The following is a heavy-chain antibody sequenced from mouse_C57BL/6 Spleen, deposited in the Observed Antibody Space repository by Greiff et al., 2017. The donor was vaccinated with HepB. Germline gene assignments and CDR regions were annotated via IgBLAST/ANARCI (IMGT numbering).Heavy chain of an antibody. V-gene: IGHV5-9*01. J-gene: IGHJ1*03. CDR2: ISGGGGNT. CDR1: GFTFSSYT. CDR3: ARHGRYYGSSLYWYFDV. D-gene: IGHD1-1*01. Sequence: EVQVVESGGGLVKPGGSLKLSCAASGFTFSSYTMSWVRQTPEKRLEWVATISGGGGNTYYPDSVKGRFTISRDNAKNTLYLQMSSLRSEDTALYYCARHGRYYGSSLYWYFDVWGTGTTVTVSS.